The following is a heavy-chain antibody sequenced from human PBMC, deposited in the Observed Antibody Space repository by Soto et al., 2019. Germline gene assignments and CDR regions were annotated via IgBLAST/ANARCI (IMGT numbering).Heavy chain of an antibody. D-gene: IGHD6-19*01. Sequence: EVQLVESGGGLVQPGGSLRLSCAASGFTFSSYSMNWVRQAPGKGLEWVSYISSSSSTIYYADSVKVRFTISRDNAKNSLFLQMNSLRAEDTAVYYCARDSTPSPGYSSGWYVWVEPAYYYWGQGTLVTVSS. CDR3: ARDSTPSPGYSSGWYVWVEPAYYY. J-gene: IGHJ4*02. CDR2: ISSSSSTI. CDR1: GFTFSSYS. V-gene: IGHV3-48*01.